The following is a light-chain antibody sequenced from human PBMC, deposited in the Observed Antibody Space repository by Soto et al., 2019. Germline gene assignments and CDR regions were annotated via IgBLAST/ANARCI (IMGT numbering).Light chain of an antibody. V-gene: IGLV2-23*01. Sequence: QSALTQPASVSGSPGQSITISCTGTSSDVGNYNLVSWYQQYPGKAPKLMIYEGGKRPSGVSNRFSGSKSGNTASLTISGLRVEDEGDYYCSSFALRSTLIFGGGTKLPVL. CDR2: EGG. CDR1: SSDVGNYNL. J-gene: IGLJ2*01. CDR3: SSFALRSTLI.